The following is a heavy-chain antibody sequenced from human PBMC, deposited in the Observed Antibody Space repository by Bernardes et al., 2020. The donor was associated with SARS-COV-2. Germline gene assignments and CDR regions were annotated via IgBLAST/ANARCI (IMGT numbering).Heavy chain of an antibody. CDR1: WDSFSSNSAA. Sequence: QILSLTYAISWDSFSSNSAAWTLLRQSPSRGLEWLGRTYSRSKWYKDYAVSVKSRITINPDTSKNQVSLQLNSVTPEDTAVYYCARTAYYYDSSGFSDYFDYWGQGTLVTVSS. V-gene: IGHV6-1*01. J-gene: IGHJ4*02. D-gene: IGHD3-22*01. CDR3: ARTAYYYDSSGFSDYFDY. CDR2: TYSRSKWYK.